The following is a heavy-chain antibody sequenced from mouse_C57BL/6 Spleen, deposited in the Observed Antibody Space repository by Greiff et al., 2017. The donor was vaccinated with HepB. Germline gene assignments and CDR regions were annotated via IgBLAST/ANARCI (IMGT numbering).Heavy chain of an antibody. CDR1: GFSLTSYG. CDR3: ARHDLYYYGSSPFAY. J-gene: IGHJ3*01. V-gene: IGHV2-6-1*01. Sequence: QVQLKESGPGLVAPSPSLSITCTVSGFSLTSYGVHWVRQPPGKGLEWLVVIWSDGSTTYNSALKSRLSISKDNSKSQVFLKMNSLQTDDTAMYYFARHDLYYYGSSPFAYWGQGTLVTVSA. D-gene: IGHD1-1*01. CDR2: IWSDGST.